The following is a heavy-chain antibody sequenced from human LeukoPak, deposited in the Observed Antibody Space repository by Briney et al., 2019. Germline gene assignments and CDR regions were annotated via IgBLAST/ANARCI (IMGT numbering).Heavy chain of an antibody. CDR2: VHKSGST. Sequence: SETLSLTCAVSTDSITSNWWSWVRQPPGKGLEWIGEVHKSGSTNYYPSLQSRVTIPIDKSKNQIALELTSVTAADTAVYYCAKEIVGAPTPGAYWGQGILVTVSS. CDR1: TDSITSNW. V-gene: IGHV4-4*02. D-gene: IGHD1-26*01. J-gene: IGHJ4*02. CDR3: AKEIVGAPTPGAY.